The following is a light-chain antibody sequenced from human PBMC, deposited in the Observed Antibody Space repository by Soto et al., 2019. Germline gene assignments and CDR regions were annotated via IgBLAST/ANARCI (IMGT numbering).Light chain of an antibody. Sequence: EIVMTQSPATLSVSPGETATLSCRASQSIGSALAWYQHRPGQAPRLLIVAASIRAPVVPGRFSGGGSGTYSTLNISSLQSEDVALYYCQQYTNWPPRTFGGGTTVEIK. J-gene: IGKJ4*01. V-gene: IGKV3-15*01. CDR2: AAS. CDR1: QSIGSA. CDR3: QQYTNWPPRT.